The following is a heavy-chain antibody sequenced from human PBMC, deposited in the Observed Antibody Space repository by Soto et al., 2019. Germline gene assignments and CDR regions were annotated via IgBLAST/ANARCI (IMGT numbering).Heavy chain of an antibody. CDR2: IYHSGST. CDR3: ARVPLL. D-gene: IGHD1-26*01. J-gene: IGHJ4*02. Sequence: QLQLQESGSGLVKPSQTLSLTCAVSGGYISSGGYSWSWIRQPPGKGLEWIGYIYHSGSTYYNPYLKRRVTISGDRSTNQCSLKLSSVTAADTAVFYGARVPLLWGQGTLFTVSS. CDR1: GGYISSGGYS. V-gene: IGHV4-30-2*01.